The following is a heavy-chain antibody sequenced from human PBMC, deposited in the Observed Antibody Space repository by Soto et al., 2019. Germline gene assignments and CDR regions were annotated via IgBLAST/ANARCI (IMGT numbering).Heavy chain of an antibody. CDR3: ARQDPSGYDFGYYYGMDV. Sequence: GGSLRLSCAASGFTFISYWMHWIRQAPGKGLVWVSRINSDGSSTNYADFVKGRFTISRDNAKNSVYLQMNSLRPEDTAVYYRARQDPSGYDFGYYYGMDVWGQGPKVTVPS. J-gene: IGHJ6*02. V-gene: IGHV3-74*01. D-gene: IGHD5-12*01. CDR2: INSDGSST. CDR1: GFTFISYW.